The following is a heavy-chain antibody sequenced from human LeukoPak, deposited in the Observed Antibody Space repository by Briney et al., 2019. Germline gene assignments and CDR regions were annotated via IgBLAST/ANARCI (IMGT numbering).Heavy chain of an antibody. Sequence: SETLSLTCTVSGGPISSGGYYWSWIRQHPGKGLEWIGYIYYSGSTYYNPSLKSRVTISVDTSKNQFSLKLSSVTAADTAVYYCARDQGSGWSNLIFDYWGQGTLVTVSS. CDR2: IYYSGST. CDR3: ARDQGSGWSNLIFDY. J-gene: IGHJ4*02. CDR1: GGPISSGGYY. D-gene: IGHD6-19*01. V-gene: IGHV4-31*03.